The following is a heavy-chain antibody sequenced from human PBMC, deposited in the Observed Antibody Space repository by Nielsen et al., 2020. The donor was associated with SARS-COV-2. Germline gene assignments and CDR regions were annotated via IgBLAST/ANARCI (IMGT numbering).Heavy chain of an antibody. J-gene: IGHJ4*02. V-gene: IGHV1-69*01. CDR2: IIPIFGTA. Sequence: WVRQAPGQGLEWMGGIIPIFGTANYAQKFQGRVTITADESTSTAYMELSSLRSEDTAVYYCARDNRYYYDSSGYYNFDYLGQGTLVTVSS. CDR3: ARDNRYYYDSSGYYNFDY. D-gene: IGHD3-22*01.